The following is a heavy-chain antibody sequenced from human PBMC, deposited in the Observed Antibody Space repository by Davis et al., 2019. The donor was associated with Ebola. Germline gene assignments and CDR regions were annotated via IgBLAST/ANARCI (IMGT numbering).Heavy chain of an antibody. D-gene: IGHD1-14*01. CDR1: GFTFSGSA. CDR2: ISGSGGST. J-gene: IGHJ4*02. V-gene: IGHV3-23*01. CDR3: AKRTDSRSFEF. Sequence: PGGSLRLSCAASGFTFSGSAMHWVRQAPGKGLEWVSAISGSGGSTYYADSVKGRFTISRDNSKNTLYLQMNSLRAEDTAIYYCAKRTDSRSFEFWGQGTLVTVSS.